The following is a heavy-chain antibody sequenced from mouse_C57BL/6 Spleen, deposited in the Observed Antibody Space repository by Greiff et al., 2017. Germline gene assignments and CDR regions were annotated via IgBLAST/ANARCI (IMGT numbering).Heavy chain of an antibody. V-gene: IGHV1-64*01. CDR2: IHPNSGST. Sequence: QVQLQQPGAELVKPGASVKLSCKASGYTFTSYWMHWVKQRPGQGLEWIGMIHPNSGSTNYNEKFKSKATLTVDKSSSTAYMQLSSLTSEDSAVXYCARLLSPYYAMDYWGQGTSVTVSS. J-gene: IGHJ4*01. CDR3: ARLLSPYYAMDY. CDR1: GYTFTSYW. D-gene: IGHD2-3*01.